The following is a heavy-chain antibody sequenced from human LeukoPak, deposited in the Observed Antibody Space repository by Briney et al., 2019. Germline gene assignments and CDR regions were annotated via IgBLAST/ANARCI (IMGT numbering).Heavy chain of an antibody. CDR1: GITFNNFG. Sequence: GGSLRLSCAASGITFNNFGMSWVRQAPGKGLEWVSSISNGGHHTYYADSVRGRFTISRDNSKNTLYPQMDSLRAEDTAVYFCAKVISSYSGYDSYWGQGTLVTVSS. CDR3: AKVISSYSGYDSY. J-gene: IGHJ4*02. V-gene: IGHV3-23*01. D-gene: IGHD5-12*01. CDR2: ISNGGHHT.